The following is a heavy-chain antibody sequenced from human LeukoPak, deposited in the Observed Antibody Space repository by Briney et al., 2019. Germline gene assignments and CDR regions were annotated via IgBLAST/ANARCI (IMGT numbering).Heavy chain of an antibody. CDR3: AKTLSWYDAFDI. V-gene: IGHV3-23*01. CDR2: ISGSGGDA. J-gene: IGHJ3*02. CDR1: GFTVSSNY. Sequence: GGSLRLSCAASGFTVSSNYMSWVRQAPGKGLEWVSAISGSGGDAYYADSVKGRFTISRDNSKNTLYLQMNSLRAEDTAVYYCAKTLSWYDAFDIWGQGTMVTVSS. D-gene: IGHD6-13*01.